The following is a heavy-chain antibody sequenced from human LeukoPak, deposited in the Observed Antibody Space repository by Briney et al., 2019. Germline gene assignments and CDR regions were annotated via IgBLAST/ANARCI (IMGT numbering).Heavy chain of an antibody. V-gene: IGHV3-30*02. CDR3: AKDMHCSSTSCHKGFDY. CDR1: GFTFSSYG. J-gene: IGHJ4*02. Sequence: PGGSLRLSCAASGFTFSSYGMHWVRQAPGKGLEWAAFIRYDGSNKYYADSVKGRFTISRDNSKNTLYLQMNSLRAEDTAVYYCAKDMHCSSTSCHKGFDYWGQGTLVTVSS. D-gene: IGHD2-2*01. CDR2: IRYDGSNK.